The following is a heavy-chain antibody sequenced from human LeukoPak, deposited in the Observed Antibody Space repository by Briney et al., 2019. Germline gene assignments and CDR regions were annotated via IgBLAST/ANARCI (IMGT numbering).Heavy chain of an antibody. Sequence: ASVKVSCKTSGYTFTSYGMSWARQAPGHALEWMGWISGHNGDTDYAQILQGRVSITTHTSTSTAYMELRSLRSDDTAVYYCARDTRFGEEGQKNAFDIWGQGTMVTVSS. D-gene: IGHD3-10*01. CDR1: GYTFTSYG. V-gene: IGHV1-18*01. CDR3: ARDTRFGEEGQKNAFDI. J-gene: IGHJ3*02. CDR2: ISGHNGDT.